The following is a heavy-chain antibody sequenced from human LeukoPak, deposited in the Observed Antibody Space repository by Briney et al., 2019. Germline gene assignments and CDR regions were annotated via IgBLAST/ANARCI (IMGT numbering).Heavy chain of an antibody. CDR3: ARGYGGHAFDI. CDR1: GGTFSSYA. D-gene: IGHD4-23*01. CDR2: INPNSGGT. V-gene: IGHV1-2*06. J-gene: IGHJ3*02. Sequence: ASVKVSCKASGGTFSSYAISWVRQAPGQGLEWMGRINPNSGGTNYAQKFQGRVTMTRDTSISTVYMELSRLRSDDTAVYYCARGYGGHAFDIWGQGTMVTVSS.